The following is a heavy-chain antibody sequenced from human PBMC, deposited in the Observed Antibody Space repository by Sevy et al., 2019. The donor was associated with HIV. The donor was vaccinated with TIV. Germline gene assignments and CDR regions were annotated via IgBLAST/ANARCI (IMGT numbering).Heavy chain of an antibody. J-gene: IGHJ6*02. V-gene: IGHV3-23*01. CDR3: ARRPDFGRAIPTGVMDV. Sequence: LSLTCAASGFTFSTYAMSWVRQTPGKGLQWVSVISDSGDSTYYADSVKGRFTISRDNSKNTMYLQMNSLRAEDTAVYYCARRPDFGRAIPTGVMDVWGQGTTVTVSS. CDR2: ISDSGDST. D-gene: IGHD2-21*01. CDR1: GFTFSTYA.